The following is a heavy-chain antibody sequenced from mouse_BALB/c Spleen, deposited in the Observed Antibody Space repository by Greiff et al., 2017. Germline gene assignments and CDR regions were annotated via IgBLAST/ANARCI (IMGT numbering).Heavy chain of an antibody. J-gene: IGHJ3*01. CDR2: IRLKSNNYAT. D-gene: IGHD2-4*01. Sequence: EVKVEESGGGLVQPGGSMKFSCVASGFTFSNYWMNWVRQSPEKGLEWVAEIRLKSNNYATHYAESVKGRFTISRDDSKSSVYLQMNNLRAEDTGIYYCTTMITTWFAYWGQGTLVTVSA. CDR1: GFTFSNYW. CDR3: TTMITTWFAY. V-gene: IGHV6-6*02.